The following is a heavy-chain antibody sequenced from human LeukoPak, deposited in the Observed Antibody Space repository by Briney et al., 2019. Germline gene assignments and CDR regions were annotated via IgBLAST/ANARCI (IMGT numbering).Heavy chain of an antibody. Sequence: SGTLSLTCTVSGGSIRGYYWAWIRQPAGEPLEWIGRIFASGGTNYNPSLKSRVTMSVDTSKNQFSLKLSSVTAADTAVYYCARDLGLSLDYWGQGTLVTVSS. J-gene: IGHJ4*02. CDR1: GGSIRGYY. CDR3: ARDLGLSLDY. D-gene: IGHD3/OR15-3a*01. V-gene: IGHV4-4*07. CDR2: IFASGGT.